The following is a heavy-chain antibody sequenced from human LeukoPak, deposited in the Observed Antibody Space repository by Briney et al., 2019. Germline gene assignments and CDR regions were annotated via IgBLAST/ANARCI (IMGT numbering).Heavy chain of an antibody. CDR1: GFTFISYP. Sequence: PGGSLRLSCAASGFTFISYPMHWVRQAPGKGLEWVSSISSSSSYIYYADSVKGRFTISRDNAKNSLYLQMNSLRAEDTAVYYCARARQWLVWKYYFDYWGQGTLVTVSS. D-gene: IGHD6-19*01. J-gene: IGHJ4*02. V-gene: IGHV3-21*01. CDR3: ARARQWLVWKYYFDY. CDR2: ISSSSSYI.